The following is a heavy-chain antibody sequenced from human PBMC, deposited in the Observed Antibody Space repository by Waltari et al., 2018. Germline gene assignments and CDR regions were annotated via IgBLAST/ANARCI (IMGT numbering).Heavy chain of an antibody. CDR1: GGSFSGYY. Sequence: QVQLQQWGAGLLKPSETLSLTCAVYGGSFSGYYWSWIRQPPGKGLEWIGEINHSGSNNYNPALKSRVTISVDTSKNQFSLKLSSVTAADTAVYYCARAELGYFDYWGQGTLVTVSS. V-gene: IGHV4-34*01. J-gene: IGHJ4*02. CDR3: ARAELGYFDY. D-gene: IGHD3-3*02. CDR2: INHSGSN.